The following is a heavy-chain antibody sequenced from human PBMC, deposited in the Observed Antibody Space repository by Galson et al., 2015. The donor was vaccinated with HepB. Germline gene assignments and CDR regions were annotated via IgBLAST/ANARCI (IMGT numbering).Heavy chain of an antibody. CDR2: INAGNGNT. V-gene: IGHV1-3*01. J-gene: IGHJ2*01. Sequence: SVKVSCKASGYTFTSYSIHWVRQAPGQRLEWMGWINAGNGNTKYSQKFQDRVTFTRDTSAXTAHMELSSLTSEDTAVYFCXRDYYAVNSRTGDGYWYFDFWGRGTLVTVSS. CDR3: XRDYYAVNSRTGDGYWYFDF. CDR1: GYTFTSYS. D-gene: IGHD7-27*01.